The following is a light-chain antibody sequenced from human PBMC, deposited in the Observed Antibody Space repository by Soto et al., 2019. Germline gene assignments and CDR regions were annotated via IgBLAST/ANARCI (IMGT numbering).Light chain of an antibody. V-gene: IGKV3-20*01. Sequence: EIVLTQSPGTLSLSPGERVTLSRRASQSVSSSYLAWYQQRPGQAPRLLIYAASTRATGIPDRFSGSGSGTDFTLTISRLEPEDFAVYYCQQYGISPPLTFGGGTKVEIK. CDR1: QSVSSSY. J-gene: IGKJ4*01. CDR2: AAS. CDR3: QQYGISPPLT.